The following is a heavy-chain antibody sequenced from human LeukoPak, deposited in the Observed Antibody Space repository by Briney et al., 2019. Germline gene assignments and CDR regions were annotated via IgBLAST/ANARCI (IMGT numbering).Heavy chain of an antibody. V-gene: IGHV3-30*04. CDR3: ARPPYDFWSGPFDY. CDR2: ISYDGSNK. Sequence: GGSLRLSCAASGFTFSSYAMHWVRQAPGKGLEWVAVISYDGSNKYYADSVKGRFTISRDNSKNTLYLQMNSLRAEDTAVYYCARPPYDFWSGPFDYWGQGTLVTVS. CDR1: GFTFSSYA. D-gene: IGHD3-3*01. J-gene: IGHJ4*02.